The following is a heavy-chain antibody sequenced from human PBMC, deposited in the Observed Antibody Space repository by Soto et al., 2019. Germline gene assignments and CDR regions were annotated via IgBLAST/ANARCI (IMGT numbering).Heavy chain of an antibody. V-gene: IGHV1-18*01. Sequence: ASVKVSCKASGYTFTSYGISWVRQAPGQGLEWMGWVSAYNGNTNYAQKLQGRVTMTTDTSTSTAYMELRSLRSDDTAVYYCARDRGIAVAGPALNWFDPWGQGTLVTVSS. J-gene: IGHJ5*02. D-gene: IGHD6-19*01. CDR2: VSAYNGNT. CDR3: ARDRGIAVAGPALNWFDP. CDR1: GYTFTSYG.